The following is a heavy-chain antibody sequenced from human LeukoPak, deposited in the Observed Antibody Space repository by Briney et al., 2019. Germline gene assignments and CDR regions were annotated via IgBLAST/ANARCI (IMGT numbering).Heavy chain of an antibody. J-gene: IGHJ4*02. CDR3: ARERGYYDSSGYESVDY. CDR2: IYSGGST. CDR1: GFTVSSNY. D-gene: IGHD3-22*01. V-gene: IGHV3-66*02. Sequence: GGSLRLSCADSGFTVSSNYMRWVRQAPGKGLERVSVIYSGGSTYYPDSVKGRFTISRDNSKNTPYLQMNSLRAEDTAVYYCARERGYYDSSGYESVDYWGQGTLVTVSS.